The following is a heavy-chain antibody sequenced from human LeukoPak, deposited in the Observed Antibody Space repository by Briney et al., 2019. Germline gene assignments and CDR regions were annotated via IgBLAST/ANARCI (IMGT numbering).Heavy chain of an antibody. D-gene: IGHD3-9*01. CDR3: ARDSPTYYDILTGYLPHYYYYYMDV. J-gene: IGHJ6*03. CDR1: GGSISSYY. Sequence: SETLSLTCTVFGGSISSYYWTWIRQPPGKGLEWIGYIYNSGNTNYNPSLKSRVTITDDTSKNQFSLKLSSVTAADTAVYYCARDSPTYYDILTGYLPHYYYYYMDVWGKGTTVTISS. CDR2: IYNSGNT. V-gene: IGHV4-4*08.